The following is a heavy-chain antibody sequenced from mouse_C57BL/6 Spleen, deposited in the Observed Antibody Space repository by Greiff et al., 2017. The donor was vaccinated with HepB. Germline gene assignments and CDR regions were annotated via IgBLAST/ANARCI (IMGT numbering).Heavy chain of an antibody. J-gene: IGHJ3*01. CDR3: ARPLYDGSRTWFAY. D-gene: IGHD1-1*01. Sequence: EVMLVESGGGLVKPGGSLKLSCAASGFTFSDYGMHWVRQAPEKGLEWVAYISSGSSTIYYADTVKGRFTISRDNAKNTLFLQMTSLRSEDTAMYYCARPLYDGSRTWFAYWGQGTLVTVSA. V-gene: IGHV5-17*01. CDR2: ISSGSSTI. CDR1: GFTFSDYG.